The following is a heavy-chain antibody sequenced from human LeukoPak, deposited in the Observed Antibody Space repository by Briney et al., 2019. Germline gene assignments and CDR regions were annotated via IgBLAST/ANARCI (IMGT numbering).Heavy chain of an antibody. Sequence: GGSLRLSCAASGFTFSSYAMHWVRQAPGKGLEWVAVISYDGSNKYYADSVKGRFTISRDNSKNTLYLQMNSLRAEDTAVYYCARDGRSSYGDLYYYYGMDVWGQGTTVTVSS. CDR3: ARDGRSSYGDLYYYYGMDV. D-gene: IGHD4-17*01. CDR2: ISYDGSNK. J-gene: IGHJ6*02. CDR1: GFTFSSYA. V-gene: IGHV3-30-3*01.